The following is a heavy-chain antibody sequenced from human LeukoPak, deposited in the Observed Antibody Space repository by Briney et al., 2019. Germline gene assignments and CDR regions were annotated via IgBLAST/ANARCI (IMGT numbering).Heavy chain of an antibody. CDR1: GFTFSNAW. J-gene: IGHJ4*02. D-gene: IGHD5-18*01. Sequence: KTGGSLRLSCAASGFTFSNAWMSWVRQAPGKGLEGVVRIKSKTYGGTTDYAAPVKGRFTISRDDSKNTLYLQMNSLKTEDTAVYYCTTDRSTANDYWGQGTLVTVSS. CDR2: IKSKTYGGTT. V-gene: IGHV3-15*01. CDR3: TTDRSTANDY.